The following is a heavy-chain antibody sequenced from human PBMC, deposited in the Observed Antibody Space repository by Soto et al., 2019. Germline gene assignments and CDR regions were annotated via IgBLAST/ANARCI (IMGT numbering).Heavy chain of an antibody. J-gene: IGHJ6*02. V-gene: IGHV3-30-3*01. CDR3: ARVGSSGARSYYYGMDV. CDR2: ISHDGSNK. D-gene: IGHD6-19*01. CDR1: GFTFSSYA. Sequence: GGSLRLSCAASGFTFSSYAMHWVRQAPGKGLEWVAVISHDGSNKYYADSVKGRFTISRDNSKNTLYLQMNGLRAEDTAVYYCARVGSSGARSYYYGMDVWVQGTTVTVSS.